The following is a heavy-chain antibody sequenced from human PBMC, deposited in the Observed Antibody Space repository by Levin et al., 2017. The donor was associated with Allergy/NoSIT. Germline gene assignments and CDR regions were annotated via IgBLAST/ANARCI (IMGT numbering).Heavy chain of an antibody. J-gene: IGHJ3*02. CDR2: IRSKAYGGTT. CDR1: GFTFGDYA. CDR3: TRSLLTGYYRNAFDI. Sequence: KSGGSLRLSCTASGFTFGDYAMSWFRQAPGKGLEWVGFIRSKAYGGTTEYAASVKGRFTISRDDSKSIAYLQMNSLKTEDTAVYYCTRSLLTGYYRNAFDIWGQGTMVTVSS. V-gene: IGHV3-49*05. D-gene: IGHD3-9*01.